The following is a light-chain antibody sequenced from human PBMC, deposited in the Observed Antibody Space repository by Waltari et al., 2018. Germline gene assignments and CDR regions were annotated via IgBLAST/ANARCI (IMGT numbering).Light chain of an antibody. Sequence: QSTLTQPPSASGTPGQRVTISCSGSSSNIGTNPVNWYQQHPGKAPKLLVYRNDQRPSGVPDRFPGSKSGTSASLAISGLQSEDEADYYCAAWDDSLSGHWVFGGGTKVTVL. J-gene: IGLJ2*01. CDR1: SSNIGTNP. CDR3: AAWDDSLSGHWV. V-gene: IGLV1-44*01. CDR2: RND.